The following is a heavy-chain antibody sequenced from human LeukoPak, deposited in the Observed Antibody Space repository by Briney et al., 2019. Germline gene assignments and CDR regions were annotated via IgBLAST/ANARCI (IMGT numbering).Heavy chain of an antibody. CDR1: GFTFSDYY. Sequence: GGSLRLSCAASGFTFSDYYMSWIRQAPGKGLEWVSYISSSGSTIYYADSVKGRFTISRDNAKNSLYLQMNSLRAEDPAVYYCARAGVYSYDKRLDYWGQGTLVTVSS. CDR2: ISSSGSTI. D-gene: IGHD5-18*01. CDR3: ARAGVYSYDKRLDY. J-gene: IGHJ4*02. V-gene: IGHV3-11*01.